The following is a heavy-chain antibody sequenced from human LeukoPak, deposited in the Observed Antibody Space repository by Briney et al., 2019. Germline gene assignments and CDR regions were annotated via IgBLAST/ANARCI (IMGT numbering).Heavy chain of an antibody. D-gene: IGHD3-10*01. Sequence: SETLSLTCTVPGGSISSYYWSWIRQPPGKGLEWIGYIYYSGSTNYNPSLKSRVTISVDTSKNQFSLKLSSVTAADTAVYYCARDGGWFGELLWSWFDPWGQGTLVTVSS. J-gene: IGHJ5*02. CDR1: GGSISSYY. CDR2: IYYSGST. CDR3: ARDGGWFGELLWSWFDP. V-gene: IGHV4-59*01.